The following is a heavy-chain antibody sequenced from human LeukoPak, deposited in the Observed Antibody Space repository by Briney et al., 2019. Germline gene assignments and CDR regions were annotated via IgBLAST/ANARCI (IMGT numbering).Heavy chain of an antibody. CDR1: GVSISTYY. CDR3: ASLAAAVHLGAFDL. V-gene: IGHV4-4*09. D-gene: IGHD3-3*01. J-gene: IGHJ3*01. Sequence: PSETLSLTCAVSGVSISTYYWAWIRQPPGKGLEWIGYIHTSGSNNQSPSLKGRVTISVDKSKNHFSLRLTSVTAADTAVYYCASLAAAVHLGAFDLWGQGTMVTVSS. CDR2: IHTSGSN.